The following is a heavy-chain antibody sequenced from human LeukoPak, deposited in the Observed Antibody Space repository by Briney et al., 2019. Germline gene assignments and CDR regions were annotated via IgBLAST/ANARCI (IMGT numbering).Heavy chain of an antibody. CDR1: GFTFSNYD. Sequence: GGSLRLSCAASGFTFSNYDMHWVRRPTGKGLEWVSSIEVSGDTYSPDSVKGRFTISRENAKNSLSLQMNSLRADDTAIYYCARVAADGSYFDYWGQGTLVTVSS. CDR2: IEVSGDT. J-gene: IGHJ4*02. CDR3: ARVAADGSYFDY. D-gene: IGHD6-13*01. V-gene: IGHV3-13*04.